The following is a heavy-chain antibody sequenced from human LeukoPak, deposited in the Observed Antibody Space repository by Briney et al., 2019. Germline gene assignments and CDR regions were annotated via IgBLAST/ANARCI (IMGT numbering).Heavy chain of an antibody. CDR2: FDPEDGET. CDR1: GYTLTELS. V-gene: IGHV1-24*01. J-gene: IGHJ6*03. D-gene: IGHD2-15*01. Sequence: GASVKVSCKVSGYTLTELSMHWVRQAPGNGLEWMGGFDPEDGETIYAQKFQGRVTMTEDTSTDTAYMELSSLRSGDTAVYYCATASVVVAATQHYYMDVWGKGTTVTVSS. CDR3: ATASVVVAATQHYYMDV.